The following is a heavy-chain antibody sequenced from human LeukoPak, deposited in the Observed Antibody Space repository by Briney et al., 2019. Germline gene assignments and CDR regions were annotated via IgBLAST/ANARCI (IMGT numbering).Heavy chain of an antibody. CDR2: ISAYNGNT. D-gene: IGHD5/OR15-5a*01. V-gene: IGHV1-18*01. CDR1: GYTFTSYG. CDR3: ARDLPRHFDY. J-gene: IGHJ4*02. Sequence: ASVKVSCKASGYTFTSYGISWVRQAPGQGLEGMGWISAYNGNTNYAQKLQGRDTTTTDTSTSTAYIELRSLRTDDTAVYYGARDLPRHFDYWGQGTLVTVSS.